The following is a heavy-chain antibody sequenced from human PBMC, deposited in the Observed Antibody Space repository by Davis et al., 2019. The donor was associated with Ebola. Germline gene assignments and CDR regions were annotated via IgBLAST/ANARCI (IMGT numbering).Heavy chain of an antibody. CDR2: ISSSSSTV. CDR1: GFPFSSYS. J-gene: IGHJ4*02. Sequence: PGGSLRLSCAASGFPFSSYSMSWVRQAPGKGLEWVAYISSSSSTVYYADSVKGRFTISRDNSKNSLYLQLNSLTDEDTAVYYCARWGYGGNSAYFDYWGQGTLVIVSS. D-gene: IGHD4-23*01. CDR3: ARWGYGGNSAYFDY. V-gene: IGHV3-48*02.